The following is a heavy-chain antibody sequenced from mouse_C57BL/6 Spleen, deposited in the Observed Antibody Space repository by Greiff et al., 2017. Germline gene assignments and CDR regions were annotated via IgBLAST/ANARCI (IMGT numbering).Heavy chain of an antibody. CDR2: IWGDGGT. J-gene: IGHJ4*01. CDR3: AKCGIRNYAMDY. CDR1: GFSLTSYG. D-gene: IGHD2-4*01. Sequence: QVQLKESGPGLVAPSQCLSITCTVSGFSLTSYGVSWVRQPPGQGLEWLGVIWGDGGTTYHSALISRLSIGKDNSKSPWFLKRNSLQTDDTAKYDGAKCGIRNYAMDYWGQGTSVTVSS. V-gene: IGHV2-3*01.